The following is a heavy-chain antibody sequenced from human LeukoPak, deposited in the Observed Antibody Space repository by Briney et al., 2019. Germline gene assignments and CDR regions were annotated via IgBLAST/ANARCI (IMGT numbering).Heavy chain of an antibody. CDR2: IRYDGSNK. CDR3: AKDRLLWFGELLPPYYFDY. Sequence: PGGSLRLSCAASGFTFSSYGMHWVRQAPGKGLEWVAFIRYDGSNKCYADSVKGRFTISRDNSKNTLYLQMNSLRAEDTAVYYCAKDRLLWFGELLPPYYFDYWGQGTLVTVSS. V-gene: IGHV3-30*02. CDR1: GFTFSSYG. D-gene: IGHD3-10*01. J-gene: IGHJ4*02.